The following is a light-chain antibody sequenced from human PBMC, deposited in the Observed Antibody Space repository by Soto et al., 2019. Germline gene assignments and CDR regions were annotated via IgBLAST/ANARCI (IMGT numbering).Light chain of an antibody. CDR1: QSVTSSY. V-gene: IGKV3D-20*01. CDR2: DAS. J-gene: IGKJ5*01. CDR3: QQYGTSPIT. Sequence: TQSPATLSLSPGERATLSCGASQSVTSSYVAWYQQKPGLAPRLLIYDASSRATGISDRFSGGGSGTDFALTISRLEPEDFAVYYCQQYGTSPITFGQGTRLEIK.